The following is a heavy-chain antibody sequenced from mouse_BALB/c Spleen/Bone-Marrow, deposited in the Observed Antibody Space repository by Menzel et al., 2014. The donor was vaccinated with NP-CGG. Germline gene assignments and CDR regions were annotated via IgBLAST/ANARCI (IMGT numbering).Heavy chain of an antibody. CDR2: IDPANGNT. CDR1: GFNIKDTY. CDR3: ARNTQFAY. Sequence: VQLQQSGAELVKPGASVKLSCTASGFNIKDTYMHWVKQRPEQGLEWIGRIDPANGNTKYDPKFQGKATITAATSSNTAYLQLSSLTSEDTAVYYCARNTQFAYWGQGTLVTVSA. V-gene: IGHV14-3*02. D-gene: IGHD5-1-1*01. J-gene: IGHJ3*01.